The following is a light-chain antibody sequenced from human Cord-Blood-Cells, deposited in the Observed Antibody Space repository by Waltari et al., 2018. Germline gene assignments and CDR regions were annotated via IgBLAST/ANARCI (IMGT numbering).Light chain of an antibody. J-gene: IGKJ4*01. CDR1: QSVSRY. CDR2: DAS. CDR3: QQRSNWPPLT. V-gene: IGKV3-11*01. Sequence: EIVLTQSPATLSLSPGERATLSCRASQSVSRYLAWYQQKPGQAPRLLIYDASNRATGIPARFSGSGSGTDFTLTISSLEPEDFAVYYCQQRSNWPPLT.